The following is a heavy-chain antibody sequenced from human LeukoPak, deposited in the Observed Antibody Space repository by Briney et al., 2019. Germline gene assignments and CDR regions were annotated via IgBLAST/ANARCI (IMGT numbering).Heavy chain of an antibody. CDR2: IKDDGRQK. D-gene: IGHD5-24*01. V-gene: IGHV3-7*01. CDR3: ARDASRGFDS. CDR1: GFTFSRYW. Sequence: GGSLRLSCAPSGFTFSRYWMIWVRQPPGGGPEWVASIKDDGRQKYYLDSVRGRFTVSRDNAKNSVYLQMDSLRAEDTGLYYCARDASRGFDSWGQGTLVTVSS. J-gene: IGHJ4*02.